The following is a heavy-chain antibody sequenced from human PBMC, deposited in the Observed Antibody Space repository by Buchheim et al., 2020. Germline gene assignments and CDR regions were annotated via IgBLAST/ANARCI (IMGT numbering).Heavy chain of an antibody. Sequence: EVQLVESGGGMVQPGRSLRLSCTASGFTYGDYVMSWFRQPPGKGLEWVGFIRTKAYGGTTEYAASMKGRFTISRDDSKSIAYLQMNSLKTEDTAVYYCTRASLAMTTVTTSFYYYYYYGMDVWGQGTT. J-gene: IGHJ6*02. CDR2: IRTKAYGGTT. V-gene: IGHV3-49*03. D-gene: IGHD4-17*01. CDR1: GFTYGDYV. CDR3: TRASLAMTTVTTSFYYYYYYGMDV.